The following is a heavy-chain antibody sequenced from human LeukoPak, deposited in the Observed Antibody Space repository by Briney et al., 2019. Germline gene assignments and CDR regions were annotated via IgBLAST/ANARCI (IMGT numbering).Heavy chain of an antibody. J-gene: IGHJ4*02. D-gene: IGHD4-23*01. CDR1: GFTFTNHG. V-gene: IGHV3-33*01. CDR3: ARDLGNFDRGGSYFDC. CDR2: IWFDGSKT. Sequence: QPGGSLRLSCAASGFTFTNHGFHWVRQAPGKGLEWVALIWFDGSKTVYVDSVKGRFTISRDDLKNTLYLQMNSLRDEDTAVYFCARDLGNFDRGGSYFDCWGQGTLVTVSS.